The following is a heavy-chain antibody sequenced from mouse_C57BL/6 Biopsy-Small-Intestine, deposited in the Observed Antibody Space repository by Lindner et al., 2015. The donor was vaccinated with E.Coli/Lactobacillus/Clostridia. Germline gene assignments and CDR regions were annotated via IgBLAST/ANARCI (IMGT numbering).Heavy chain of an antibody. V-gene: IGHV14-2*01. CDR1: GFNIKDYY. J-gene: IGHJ4*01. CDR2: IDPEDGET. D-gene: IGHD2-4*01. CDR3: ARPFPIYYDYDSYAMDY. Sequence: VQLQESGAELVKPGASVKLSCTASGFNIKDYYMHWVKQRTEQGLEWIGRIDPEDGETKYAPKFQGKATITADTSSNTAYLQLSSLTSEDTAVYYCARPFPIYYDYDSYAMDYWGQGTSVTVSS.